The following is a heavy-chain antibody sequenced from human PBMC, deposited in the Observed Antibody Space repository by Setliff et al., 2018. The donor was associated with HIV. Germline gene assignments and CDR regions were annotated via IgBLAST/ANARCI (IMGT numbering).Heavy chain of an antibody. J-gene: IGHJ5*02. D-gene: IGHD3-3*01. CDR1: GYTFSDYY. CDR3: ARDPIRAVGVDFWSATNNWFGP. Sequence: ASVKVSCKSSGYTFSDYYMHWVRQAPGQGLEWMGIMNAKGGSTHYARKFQGRVTMTRDTATSTVYMELSSLRSEDTAVYYCARDPIRAVGVDFWSATNNWFGPWGQGTLVTVSS. V-gene: IGHV1-46*01. CDR2: MNAKGGST.